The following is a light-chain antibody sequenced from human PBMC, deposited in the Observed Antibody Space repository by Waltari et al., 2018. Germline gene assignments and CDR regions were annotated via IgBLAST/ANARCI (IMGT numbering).Light chain of an antibody. CDR2: WAS. Sequence: DIVMTQSTDSLAVYLGERATIHCKSSQSVLHIPNNKNYLTWYQQKPGQPPKLLISWASTRESGVPDRFSGSGSGTDFTLTISSLQAEDVAVYYCQQSYSIPYTFGQGTKLEIK. CDR3: QQSYSIPYT. V-gene: IGKV4-1*01. CDR1: QSVLHIPNNKNY. J-gene: IGKJ2*01.